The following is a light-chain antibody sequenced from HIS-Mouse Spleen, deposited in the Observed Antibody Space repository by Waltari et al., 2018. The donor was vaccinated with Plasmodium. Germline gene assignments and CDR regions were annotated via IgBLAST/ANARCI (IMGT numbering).Light chain of an antibody. Sequence: SYELTQPPSVSVSPGQTARITCSGDALPKHYSYWYQQKPGQAPVLVIYKNSERPSGIPGRFSGSSSGTTVTLTIRGVQAEDEADYYCQSADSSGTPNWVFGGGTKLTVL. J-gene: IGLJ3*02. CDR2: KNS. CDR1: ALPKHY. V-gene: IGLV3-25*03. CDR3: QSADSSGTPNWV.